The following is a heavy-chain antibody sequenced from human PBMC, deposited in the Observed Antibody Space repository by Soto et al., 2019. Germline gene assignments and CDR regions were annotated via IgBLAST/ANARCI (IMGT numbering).Heavy chain of an antibody. J-gene: IGHJ4*02. V-gene: IGHV3-15*01. CDR1: GFTFSNAW. Sequence: GGSLRLSCAASGFTFSNAWMSWVRQAPGKGLEWVGRIKSKTDGGTTDYAAPVKGRFTISRDDSKNTLYLQMNSLKTEDTAVYYCTTDASNYDFWSGLFYFDYWGQGTLVTVSS. CDR3: TTDASNYDFWSGLFYFDY. D-gene: IGHD3-3*01. CDR2: IKSKTDGGTT.